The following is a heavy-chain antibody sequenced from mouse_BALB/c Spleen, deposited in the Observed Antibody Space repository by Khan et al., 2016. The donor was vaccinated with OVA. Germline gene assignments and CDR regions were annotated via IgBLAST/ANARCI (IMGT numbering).Heavy chain of an antibody. CDR1: GYAFSNYL. D-gene: IGHD2-14*01. V-gene: IGHV1-80*01. Sequence: QVQLKQSGAELVRPGSSVKISCKASGYAFSNYLMNWVKQGPGQGLEWIGQIYPGDGNTNYNGKFKDKATLTADNSSTTAYMQLSSLTSEDSAVDFCARSGYDYFAYWGQGTLVTVSA. J-gene: IGHJ3*01. CDR2: IYPGDGNT. CDR3: ARSGYDYFAY.